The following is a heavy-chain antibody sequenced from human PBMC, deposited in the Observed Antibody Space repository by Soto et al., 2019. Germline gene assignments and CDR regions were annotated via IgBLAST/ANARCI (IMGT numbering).Heavy chain of an antibody. J-gene: IGHJ4*02. Sequence: PSETLSLTCTVSGGSISSSIYYGGWIRQPPGKGLEWIGSIFYSGSTYYNPSLKSRVTISVDTSKNQFSLKLYSVTAADTAMYYCARQVVTDSSPIYYFDDWGQGTLVTVSS. CDR2: IFYSGST. V-gene: IGHV4-39*01. D-gene: IGHD2-21*02. CDR1: GGSISSSIYY. CDR3: ARQVVTDSSPIYYFDD.